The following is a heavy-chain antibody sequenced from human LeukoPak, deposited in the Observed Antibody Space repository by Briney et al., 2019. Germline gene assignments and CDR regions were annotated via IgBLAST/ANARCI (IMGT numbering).Heavy chain of an antibody. CDR2: INPNSGGI. CDR1: GYSFADFY. V-gene: IGHV1-2*02. D-gene: IGHD2-15*01. CDR3: ARGPPLIVVVVAASFDY. J-gene: IGHJ4*02. Sequence: ASVKVSCKASGYSFADFYIHWVRQVPGQGLEWMGWINPNSGGINYAQKFQGRVIMTRDTSISTAYMELSSLRSEDTAVYYCARGPPLIVVVVAASFDYWGQGTLVTVSS.